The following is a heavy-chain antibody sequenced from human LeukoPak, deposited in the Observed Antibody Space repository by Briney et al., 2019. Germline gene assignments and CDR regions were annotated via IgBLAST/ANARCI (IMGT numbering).Heavy chain of an antibody. J-gene: IGHJ3*02. CDR1: GLTFSTYD. V-gene: IGHV3-13*01. Sequence: GSLRLSCAASGLTFSTYDMHWVRQGSGKGLEWVATIGTAGDTHYPDSVKGRFTISRENAKNSLYLQMNSLRAGDTAVYYCARGSYCGTNCYTRAFDIWGQGTMVTVSS. CDR2: IGTAGDT. CDR3: ARGSYCGTNCYTRAFDI. D-gene: IGHD2-2*02.